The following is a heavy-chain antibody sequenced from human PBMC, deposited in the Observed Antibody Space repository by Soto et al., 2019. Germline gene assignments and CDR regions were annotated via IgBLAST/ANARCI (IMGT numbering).Heavy chain of an antibody. Sequence: QVQLQESGPGLVKPSETLSLTCTVSGGSISSYYWSWIRQPPGKGLEWIGYIYYSGSTNSNPSLKSRVTISVDTSKNQFSLKLSSVTAADTAVYYCARYGSGSSVWFDPWGQGTLVTVSS. D-gene: IGHD3-10*01. CDR3: ARYGSGSSVWFDP. V-gene: IGHV4-59*01. CDR1: GGSISSYY. J-gene: IGHJ5*02. CDR2: IYYSGST.